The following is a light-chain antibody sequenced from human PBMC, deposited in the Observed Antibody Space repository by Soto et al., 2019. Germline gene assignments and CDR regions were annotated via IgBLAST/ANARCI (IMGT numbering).Light chain of an antibody. CDR3: MQGTHWPPT. Sequence: DVVMNQSPLSRPVTLGQPASISCRSSQSLVYSNGKTYLNWFLQRPGQSPRRLIYQVSNRDSGVPDRFSGSGSGTDFTLKISRVEAEDVGIYYCMQGTHWPPTFGPGTKMDIK. V-gene: IGKV2-30*01. CDR1: QSLVYSNGKTY. J-gene: IGKJ3*01. CDR2: QVS.